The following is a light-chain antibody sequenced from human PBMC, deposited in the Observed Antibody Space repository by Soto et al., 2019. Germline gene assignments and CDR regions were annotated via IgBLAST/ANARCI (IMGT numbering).Light chain of an antibody. V-gene: IGKV3-20*01. CDR3: QQYARSPWT. CDR1: QSVSSY. CDR2: GAS. Sequence: EIVLTQSPCTLSLSPGERATLSCRASQSVSSYLAWYQQKPGQAPRLLIYGASSRATGIPDRFSGSGSGTDFTLTISRLEPEDFAVYYCQQYARSPWTFGQGTKVDIK. J-gene: IGKJ1*01.